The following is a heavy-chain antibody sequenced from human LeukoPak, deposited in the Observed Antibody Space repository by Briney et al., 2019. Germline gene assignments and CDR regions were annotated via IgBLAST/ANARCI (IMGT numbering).Heavy chain of an antibody. V-gene: IGHV4-4*07. Sequence: SETLSLTCTVSGGSISSYYWSWIRHPAGKGLEWIGRIYTSGSTNYNPSLKSRVTMSVDTSKNQFSLKLSSVTAADTAVYYCARGPMRGGNLIDYWGQGTLVTVSS. CDR3: ARGPMRGGNLIDY. CDR2: IYTSGST. CDR1: GGSISSYY. J-gene: IGHJ4*02. D-gene: IGHD3-16*01.